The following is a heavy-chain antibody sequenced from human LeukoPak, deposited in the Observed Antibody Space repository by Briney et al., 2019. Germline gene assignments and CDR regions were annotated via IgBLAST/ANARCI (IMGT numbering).Heavy chain of an antibody. V-gene: IGHV4-4*09. CDR2: IYTSGST. CDR1: GGSISSYY. D-gene: IGHD1-7*01. CDR3: ARTDWNYLLDY. Sequence: PSETLSLTCTVSGGSISSYYWSWIRQPPGKGLEWIGYIYTSGSTNYNPSLKSRVTISVDTSKNQFSLKLSSVTAADTAVYYCARTDWNYLLDYWGQGTLVTVSS. J-gene: IGHJ4*02.